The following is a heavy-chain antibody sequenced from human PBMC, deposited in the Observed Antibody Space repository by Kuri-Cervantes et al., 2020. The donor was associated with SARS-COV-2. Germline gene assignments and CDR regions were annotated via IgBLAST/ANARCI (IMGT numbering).Heavy chain of an antibody. Sequence: GSLRLSCTVSGGSISSYYWSWIRQPAGKGLEWIGRIYTSGSTNYNPSLKSRVTMSVDTSKNQFSLKLSSVTAADTAVYYCASSPLRGGIDYWGQGTLVTVSS. J-gene: IGHJ4*02. CDR2: IYTSGST. CDR1: GGSISSYY. D-gene: IGHD1-26*01. CDR3: ASSPLRGGIDY. V-gene: IGHV4-4*07.